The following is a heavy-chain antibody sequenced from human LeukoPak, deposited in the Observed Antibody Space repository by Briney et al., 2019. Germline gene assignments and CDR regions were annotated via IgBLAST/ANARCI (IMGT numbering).Heavy chain of an antibody. Sequence: GGSLRLSWAASGFTFNSYSMNWVRQAPAKGLEWVSSISSSSTYIYYADSMKGRFTISRDNAKNSLYLQMNSLRVEDTAVYYCARDQYYDSSGYSNYYYGMDVWGQGTTVTVSS. CDR1: GFTFNSYS. V-gene: IGHV3-21*01. CDR3: ARDQYYDSSGYSNYYYGMDV. CDR2: ISSSSTYI. J-gene: IGHJ6*02. D-gene: IGHD3-22*01.